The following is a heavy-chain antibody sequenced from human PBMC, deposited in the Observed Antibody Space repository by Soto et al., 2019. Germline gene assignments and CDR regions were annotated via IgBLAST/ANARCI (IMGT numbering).Heavy chain of an antibody. CDR3: ARAHMVATIPDRTYYYGMDV. V-gene: IGHV1-69*13. CDR1: GGTFSSYA. CDR2: IIPIFGTA. J-gene: IGHJ6*02. D-gene: IGHD5-12*01. Sequence: ASVKVSCKASGGTFSSYAISWVRQAPGQGLEWMGGIIPIFGTANYAQKFQGRVTITADESTSTAYMELSSLRSEDTAVYYCARAHMVATIPDRTYYYGMDVWGQGTTVTVSS.